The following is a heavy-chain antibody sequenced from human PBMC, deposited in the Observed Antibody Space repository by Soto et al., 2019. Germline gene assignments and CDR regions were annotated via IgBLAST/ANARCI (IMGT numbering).Heavy chain of an antibody. Sequence: GGSLRLPCAASGFTFSSDGMHWVRQAPGKGLEWVAVISYDGSNKYYADSVKGRFTISRDNSKNTLYLQMNSLRAEDTAVYYCASNPQYCSSTSCQRAFDIWGQGTMVTVSS. CDR3: ASNPQYCSSTSCQRAFDI. CDR1: GFTFSSDG. V-gene: IGHV3-30*03. J-gene: IGHJ3*02. D-gene: IGHD2-2*01. CDR2: ISYDGSNK.